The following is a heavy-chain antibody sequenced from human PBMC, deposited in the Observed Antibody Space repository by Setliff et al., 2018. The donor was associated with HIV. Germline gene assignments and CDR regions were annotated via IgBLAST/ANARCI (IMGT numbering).Heavy chain of an antibody. D-gene: IGHD3-10*01. J-gene: IGHJ6*03. CDR1: GFIFGDYA. CDR2: ISGSGGST. Sequence: GGSLRLSCTTSGFIFGDYAMTWVRQAPGKGLEWVSAISGSGGSTYYADSVKGRFTISRDNSKNTLYLRLNSLRAEDTAIYYCAKDLGNYYYMDVWGKGTTVTVSS. CDR3: AKDLGNYYYMDV. V-gene: IGHV3-23*01.